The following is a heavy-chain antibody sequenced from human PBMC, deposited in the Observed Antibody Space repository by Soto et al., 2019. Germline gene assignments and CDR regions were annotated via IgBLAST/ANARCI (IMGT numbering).Heavy chain of an antibody. D-gene: IGHD6-19*01. V-gene: IGHV1-69*12. J-gene: IGHJ6*02. Sequence: QVQLVQSGAEVKKPGSSVKVSCKASGGTFSSYAISWVRQAPGQGLEWMGGIIPIFGTANYAQKFQGRVTIPADESTSTASRELSSLRSEDTAVYYCARVSVDIAVAGHYYYYGMDVWGQGTTVTVSS. CDR3: ARVSVDIAVAGHYYYYGMDV. CDR2: IIPIFGTA. CDR1: GGTFSSYA.